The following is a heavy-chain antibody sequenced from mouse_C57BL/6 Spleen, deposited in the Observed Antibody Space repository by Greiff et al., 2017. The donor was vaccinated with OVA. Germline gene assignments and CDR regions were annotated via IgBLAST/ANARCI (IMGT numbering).Heavy chain of an antibody. CDR1: GYTFISYW. CDR2: IYPSDSET. Sequence: QVQLQQPGAELVRPGSSVKLSCKASGYTFISYWMDWVKQRPGQGLEWIGNIYPSDSETHYNQKFKDKATLTVDKSSSTAYMQLSSLTSEDSAVYYCAITTVVGDYFDYWGQGTTLTVSS. CDR3: AITTVVGDYFDY. D-gene: IGHD1-1*01. J-gene: IGHJ2*01. V-gene: IGHV1-61*01.